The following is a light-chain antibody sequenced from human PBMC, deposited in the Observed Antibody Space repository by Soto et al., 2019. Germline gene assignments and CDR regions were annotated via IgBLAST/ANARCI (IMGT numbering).Light chain of an antibody. Sequence: IEMIQSPFSLFASVGDRVTLTCQASQSVRDYVNWYQQRPGKAPNLLIYAASTLHSGVPSRFSGSGSGTFFTLTINGLQPEDFATYYCHQSYITPRIFGQGTKVDIK. J-gene: IGKJ1*01. V-gene: IGKV1-39*01. CDR2: AAS. CDR3: HQSYITPRI. CDR1: QSVRDY.